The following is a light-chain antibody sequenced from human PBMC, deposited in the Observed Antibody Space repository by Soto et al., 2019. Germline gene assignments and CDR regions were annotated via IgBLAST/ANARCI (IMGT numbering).Light chain of an antibody. V-gene: IGKV1-8*01. CDR1: QGISSY. Sequence: AIRMTQSPSSFSASTGDRVTITCRASQGISSYLAWYQQKPGKAPKLLIYAASTLQSGVPSRFSGSGSGTHFTLHISCLQSEDFATYYCQQYYSYPRTFGQGTTVEIK. CDR3: QQYYSYPRT. J-gene: IGKJ1*01. CDR2: AAS.